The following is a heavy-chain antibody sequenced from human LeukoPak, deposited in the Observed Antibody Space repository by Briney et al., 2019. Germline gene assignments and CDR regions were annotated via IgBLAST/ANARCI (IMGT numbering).Heavy chain of an antibody. CDR2: VSDSGST. CDR3: AKTGSSIAARPPDY. Sequence: SETLPLTCTVSGASFSSSPYNWGWIRQPPGKGLEWMGGVSDSGSTFYNPSLKSRVTISIDTFKNQFSLKLTSVTAADTAVYYCAKTGSSIAARPPDYWGQGTLVTVSS. V-gene: IGHV4-39*07. CDR1: GASFSSSPYN. J-gene: IGHJ4*02. D-gene: IGHD6-6*01.